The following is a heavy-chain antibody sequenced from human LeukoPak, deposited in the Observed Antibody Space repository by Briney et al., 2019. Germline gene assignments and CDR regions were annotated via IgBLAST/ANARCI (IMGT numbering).Heavy chain of an antibody. CDR3: VRTPPNWGFDY. V-gene: IGHV1-8*01. J-gene: IGHJ4*02. CDR2: MSPNSGDT. D-gene: IGHD7-27*01. Sequence: ASVKVSCKASGYTFTTHDINWVRQATGQGLEWLGWMSPNSGDTGYAQKFQGRVTMTSDSSISAAYMELSSLRSEDTAIYYCVRTPPNWGFDYWGQGTLVTVSS. CDR1: GYTFTTHD.